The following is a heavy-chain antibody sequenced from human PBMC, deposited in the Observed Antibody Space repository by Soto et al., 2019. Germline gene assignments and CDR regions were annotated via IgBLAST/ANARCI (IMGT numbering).Heavy chain of an antibody. D-gene: IGHD1-1*01. CDR3: VRDNSATFPATTGDEKTDWRGWCFNP. CDR2: INPTGTPS. CDR1: GFIFTNFF. V-gene: IGHV1-46*03. Sequence: ASLKVSCKPSGFIFTNFFMHWVRQAPGQGPEWMGVINPTGTPSSYAQKFQDRLTMTRETSTSTVYMELNSLTSEDTTIYYGVRDNSATFPATTGDEKTDWRGWCFNPWGQGTLVTVSS. J-gene: IGHJ5*02.